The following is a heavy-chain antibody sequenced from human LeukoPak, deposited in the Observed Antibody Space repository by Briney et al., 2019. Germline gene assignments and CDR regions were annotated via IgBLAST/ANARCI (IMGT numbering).Heavy chain of an antibody. J-gene: IGHJ5*02. Sequence: ASVKVSCKASGYTFTGYYMNWMRQAPGQGLEWMGWINPNNGATNYAQKFQGRVTMTRDTSMSTAYMELSSLRSGDTAVYYCSRVDSRSRDEMRFDPWGQGTLVTVSS. V-gene: IGHV1-2*02. D-gene: IGHD5-24*01. CDR2: INPNNGAT. CDR3: SRVDSRSRDEMRFDP. CDR1: GYTFTGYY.